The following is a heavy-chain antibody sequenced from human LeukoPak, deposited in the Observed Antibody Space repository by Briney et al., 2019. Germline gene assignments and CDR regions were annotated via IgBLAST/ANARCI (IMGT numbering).Heavy chain of an antibody. CDR2: FDLEDGET. J-gene: IGHJ3*02. D-gene: IGHD1-7*01. Sequence: ASVKVSCKVSGYTLTELSMHWVRQTPGKGLEWMGGFDLEDGETIYAQKFQGRVTMTEDTSTDTAYMELSSLRSEDTAVYYCATDRKLGLPLDAFDIWGQGTMVTVSS. CDR1: GYTLTELS. V-gene: IGHV1-24*01. CDR3: ATDRKLGLPLDAFDI.